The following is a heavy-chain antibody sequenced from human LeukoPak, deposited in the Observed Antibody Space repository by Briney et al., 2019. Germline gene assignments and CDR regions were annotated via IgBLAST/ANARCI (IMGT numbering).Heavy chain of an antibody. CDR1: GYTFTDYY. Sequence: ASVKVSCKASGYTFTDYYMHWVRQAPGQGLEWMGGIIPIFGTANYAQKFQGRVTITADKSTSKAYMELSSLRSEDPAVYYCAXXXXXXXXPGYCTNGVCYGNWFDPWGQGTLVTVSS. J-gene: IGHJ5*02. CDR3: AXXXXXXXXPGYCTNGVCYGNWFDP. V-gene: IGHV1-69*06. D-gene: IGHD2-8*01. CDR2: IIPIFGTA.